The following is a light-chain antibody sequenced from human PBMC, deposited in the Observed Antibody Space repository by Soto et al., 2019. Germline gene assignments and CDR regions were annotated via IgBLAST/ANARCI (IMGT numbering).Light chain of an antibody. V-gene: IGKV3-15*01. J-gene: IGKJ4*01. CDR1: QRVSSN. CDR2: GAS. Sequence: EVVLTQSPGTLSVSPGERATLSCRASQRVSSNYLAWYQQKPGQAPSLLIYGASTRATGIPARFSGSGSGTEFTLTITSLQSEDFAVYYCQQYNNWPPLTFGGGTKVEIK. CDR3: QQYNNWPPLT.